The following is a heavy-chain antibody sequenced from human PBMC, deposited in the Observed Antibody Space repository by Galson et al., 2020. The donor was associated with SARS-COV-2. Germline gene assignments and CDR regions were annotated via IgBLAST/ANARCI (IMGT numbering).Heavy chain of an antibody. D-gene: IGHD3-22*01. CDR3: ARQGVNMIVLVTVPGWYFDL. Sequence: TLSLTCTVSGYSVSTTNYWGWVRQPPGRGLEWIGSVYPSGTTYYNPSLKSRVTIPVDTSKNQFSLRLDSVTAADTALYYCARQGVNMIVLVTVPGWYFDLWGRGTLVTVSS. CDR1: GYSVSTTNY. CDR2: VYPSGTT. V-gene: IGHV4-38-2*02. J-gene: IGHJ2*01.